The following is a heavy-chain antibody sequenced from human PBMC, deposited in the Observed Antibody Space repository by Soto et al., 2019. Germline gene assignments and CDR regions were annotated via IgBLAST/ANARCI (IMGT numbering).Heavy chain of an antibody. CDR2: ISYDGSNK. CDR1: GFSLSSYG. J-gene: IGHJ4*02. Sequence: GSLGLSFAASGFSLSSYGMHWVRQAPGKGLEWVAVISYDGSNKYYADSVKGRFTISRDNSKNTLYLQMNSLRAEDTAVYYCAKDSHYYDISGPEYWGQGTLVTVSA. CDR3: AKDSHYYDISGPEY. D-gene: IGHD3-9*01. V-gene: IGHV3-30*18.